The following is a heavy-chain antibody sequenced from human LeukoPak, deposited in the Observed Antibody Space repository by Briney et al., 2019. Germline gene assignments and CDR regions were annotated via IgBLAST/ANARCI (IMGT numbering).Heavy chain of an antibody. J-gene: IGHJ4*02. CDR1: GGTFSSYA. CDR3: ARDYYDSSGYYYFDY. Sequence: SVKVSCKASGGTFSSYAISWVRQAPGQGLEWMGGIIPIFGTANYAQKFQGRVTITTDESTSTAYMELSSLRSEDTAVYYCARDYYDSSGYYYFDYWGQGTLVTVSS. D-gene: IGHD3-22*01. CDR2: IIPIFGTA. V-gene: IGHV1-69*05.